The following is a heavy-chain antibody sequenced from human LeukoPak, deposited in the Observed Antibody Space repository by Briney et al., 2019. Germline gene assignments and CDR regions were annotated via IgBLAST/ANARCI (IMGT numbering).Heavy chain of an antibody. CDR3: ARQDRVLIAFDY. CDR1: GFTFNRYE. D-gene: IGHD3-3*01. J-gene: IGHJ4*02. CDR2: ISSSGSTI. Sequence: PGGSLRLSCAAFGFTFNRYEMNWVRQAPGEGLEWVSYISSSGSTIYYADSVKGRFTISRDNAKSSLYLQMNSLRAEDTAIYYCARQDRVLIAFDYWGQGTLVTVSS. V-gene: IGHV3-48*03.